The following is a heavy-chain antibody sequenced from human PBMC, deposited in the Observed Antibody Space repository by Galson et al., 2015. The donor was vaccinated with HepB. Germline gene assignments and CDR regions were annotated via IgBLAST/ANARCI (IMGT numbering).Heavy chain of an antibody. Sequence: SLRLSCAASGFTFSSYGMHWVRQAPGKGLEWVAFIRYDGSNKYYADSVKGRFTISRDNSKNTLYLQMNSLRAEDTAVYYCARGIAAAGTAFDYWGQGTLVTVSS. CDR2: IRYDGSNK. CDR3: ARGIAAAGTAFDY. J-gene: IGHJ4*02. D-gene: IGHD6-13*01. V-gene: IGHV3-30*02. CDR1: GFTFSSYG.